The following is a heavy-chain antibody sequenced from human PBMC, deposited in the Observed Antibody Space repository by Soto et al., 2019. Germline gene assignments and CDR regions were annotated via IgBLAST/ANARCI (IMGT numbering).Heavy chain of an antibody. CDR1: GGSISSGDYY. V-gene: IGHV4-30-4*01. Sequence: ASETLSLTCTVSGGSISSGDYYWSWIRQPPGKGLEWIGYIYYSGSTYYNPSLKSRVTISVDTSKNQFSLKLSSVTAADTAVYYCASNSYGYTFYDYGGQGTLVTVSS. CDR3: ASNSYGYTFYDY. J-gene: IGHJ4*02. CDR2: IYYSGST. D-gene: IGHD5-18*01.